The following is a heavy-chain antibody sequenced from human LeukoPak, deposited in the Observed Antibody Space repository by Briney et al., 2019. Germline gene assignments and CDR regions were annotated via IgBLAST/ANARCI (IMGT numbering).Heavy chain of an antibody. J-gene: IGHJ4*02. D-gene: IGHD3-16*01. CDR1: GFTVSSNY. V-gene: IGHV3-53*01. CDR3: AKLWENDYGDY. CDR2: IFSASYT. Sequence: GGSLRLSRAASGFTVSSNYMSWVRQAPGKGLEWVSVIFSASYTFYADSVKGRFTISRDTSKNTLYLQVNSLRAEDTAVYYCAKLWENDYGDYWGQGTLVTVSS.